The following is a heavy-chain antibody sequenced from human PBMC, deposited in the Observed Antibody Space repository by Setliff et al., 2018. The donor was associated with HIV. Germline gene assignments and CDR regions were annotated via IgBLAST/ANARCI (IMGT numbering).Heavy chain of an antibody. Sequence: QPSETLSLSCAASGFTFNTYWMSWVRQAPGKGLEWVASINQDGGQKYYVDSVKGRFTISRDNAKNSLYLQMNSLRAEDTAVYYCARDKGPNLLDCWGQGTLVTVSS. V-gene: IGHV3-7*01. CDR1: GFTFNTYW. CDR2: INQDGGQK. J-gene: IGHJ4*02. CDR3: ARDKGPNLLDC. D-gene: IGHD2-8*01.